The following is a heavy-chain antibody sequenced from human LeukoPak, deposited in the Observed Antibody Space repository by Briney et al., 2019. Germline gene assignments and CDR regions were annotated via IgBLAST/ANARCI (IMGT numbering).Heavy chain of an antibody. CDR3: ARGHYDTSGYYHLDY. CDR1: GYTFTGYF. V-gene: IGHV1-2*02. Sequence: ASVKVSCKASGYTFTGYFMHWVRQAPGQGLGWMGWINPNSGATNYAQNFQGRVTMTRDTSISTAYMELRSDDTAVYYCARGHYDTSGYYHLDYWGQGTLVTVSS. J-gene: IGHJ4*02. D-gene: IGHD3-22*01. CDR2: INPNSGAT.